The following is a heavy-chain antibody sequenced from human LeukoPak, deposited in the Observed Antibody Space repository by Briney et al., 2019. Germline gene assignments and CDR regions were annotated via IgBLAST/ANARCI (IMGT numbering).Heavy chain of an antibody. Sequence: NPGGSLRLSCAASGFTFSDHYMDWVRQAPGKGLEWVSSISYSSTYIYYADSVKGRFTISRDNAKNSLYLQMNSLRAEDTAVYYCARDKTGTNDAFDIWGLGTMVTVSS. D-gene: IGHD1-7*01. CDR2: ISYSSTYI. V-gene: IGHV3-21*01. J-gene: IGHJ3*02. CDR3: ARDKTGTNDAFDI. CDR1: GFTFSDHY.